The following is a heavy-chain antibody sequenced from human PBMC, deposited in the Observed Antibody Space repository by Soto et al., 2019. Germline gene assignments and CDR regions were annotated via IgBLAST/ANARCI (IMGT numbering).Heavy chain of an antibody. CDR3: ARRIAAAGTPFDY. Sequence: QVQLQESGPGLVKPSETLSLTCTVSGGSISSYYWSWIRQPPGKGLEWIGYIYYSGSTNYNPSLKSRVTISVDTSKNQFSLKLSSVTPADTAVYYCARRIAAAGTPFDYWGQGTLVTVSS. D-gene: IGHD6-13*01. J-gene: IGHJ4*02. V-gene: IGHV4-59*08. CDR1: GGSISSYY. CDR2: IYYSGST.